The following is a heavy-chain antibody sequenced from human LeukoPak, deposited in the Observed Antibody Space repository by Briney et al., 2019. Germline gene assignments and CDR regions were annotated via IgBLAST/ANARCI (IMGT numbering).Heavy chain of an antibody. V-gene: IGHV3-30*02. Sequence: GGSLRLSCAASGFTFSSYGMHWVRQAPGKGLEWVAFIRYDGSNKYYADSVKGRFTISRDNSKNTLYLQMNSLRAEDTVVYYCAKSMLYSSSWYYFDYWGQGTLVTVSS. D-gene: IGHD6-13*01. CDR3: AKSMLYSSSWYYFDY. CDR1: GFTFSSYG. CDR2: IRYDGSNK. J-gene: IGHJ4*02.